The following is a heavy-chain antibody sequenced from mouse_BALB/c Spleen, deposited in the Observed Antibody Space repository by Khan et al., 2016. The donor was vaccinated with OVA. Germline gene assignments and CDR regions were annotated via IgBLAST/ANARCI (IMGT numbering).Heavy chain of an antibody. D-gene: IGHD2-14*01. Sequence: QIQLVQSGPELKKPGETVRISCKASGYTFTNAGMQWVQKMPGKGLKWIGWINTHSGVPKYAEDFKGRVAFSLETSASTVYLQITNLKNEDTATYFCASGRAAYYRNDGGDLDYWGQGTSVTVSS. CDR2: INTHSGVP. V-gene: IGHV9-4*02. CDR3: ASGRAAYYRNDGGDLDY. J-gene: IGHJ4*01. CDR1: GYTFTNAG.